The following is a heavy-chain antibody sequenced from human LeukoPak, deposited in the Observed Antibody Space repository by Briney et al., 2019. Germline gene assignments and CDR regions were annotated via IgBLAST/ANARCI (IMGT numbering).Heavy chain of an antibody. D-gene: IGHD2-15*01. J-gene: IGHJ4*02. CDR3: ARVAVASRAAY. V-gene: IGHV3-9*01. CDR2: ISWNSGTI. CDR1: GFTFDDYA. Sequence: GRSLRLSCAASGFTFDDYAMHWVRQAPGKGLERVSGISWNSGTIGYADSVKGRFTISRDNAKNSLYLQMNSLRAEDTAVYYCARVAVASRAAYWGQGTLVTVSS.